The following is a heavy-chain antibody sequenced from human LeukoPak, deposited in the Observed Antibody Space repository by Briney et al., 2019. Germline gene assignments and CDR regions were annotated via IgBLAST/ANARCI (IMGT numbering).Heavy chain of an antibody. CDR3: VREYHGGYFHY. D-gene: IGHD2-2*01. Sequence: GASVKVSCKASGYTFTTYYMHWVRQAPGQGLEWMGMVDPRGGSTSYAQKFQGRVTMTRDTSTSTVNMELSSLRSEDTAAYYCVREYHGGYFHYWGQGTLDTVSS. CDR1: GYTFTTYY. J-gene: IGHJ4*02. CDR2: VDPRGGST. V-gene: IGHV1-46*01.